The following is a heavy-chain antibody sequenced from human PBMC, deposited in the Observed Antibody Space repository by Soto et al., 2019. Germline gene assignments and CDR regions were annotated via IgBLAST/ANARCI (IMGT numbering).Heavy chain of an antibody. J-gene: IGHJ3*02. CDR3: ARGRWRGWELLEDAFDI. V-gene: IGHV3-21*01. CDR1: GFAFTTYS. D-gene: IGHD1-26*01. Sequence: GGSLRLSCAASGFAFTTYSMNWVRQAPGKGLEWVSSISSYSTYIYYAGSVKGRFTISRDNSKNTLYLQMNSLRAEDTAVYYCARGRWRGWELLEDAFDIWGQGTMVTVSS. CDR2: ISSYSTYI.